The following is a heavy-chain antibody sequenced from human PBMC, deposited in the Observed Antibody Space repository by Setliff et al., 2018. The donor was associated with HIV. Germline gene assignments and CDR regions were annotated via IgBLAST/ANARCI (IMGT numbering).Heavy chain of an antibody. CDR3: GGNGYYSIDY. D-gene: IGHD3-22*01. CDR1: GGSISSGTYY. V-gene: IGHV4-61*02. Sequence: SETLSLTCTVSGGSISSGTYYWSWIRQPAGKGLEWIGRIDTSGSTNYNPFLKRRVSISVDASKNHFSLKLSYVTAADTALDYCGGNGYYSIDYWGQGTLVTVSS. CDR2: IDTSGST. J-gene: IGHJ4*02.